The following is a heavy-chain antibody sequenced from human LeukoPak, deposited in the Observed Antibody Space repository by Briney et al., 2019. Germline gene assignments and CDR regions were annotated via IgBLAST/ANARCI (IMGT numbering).Heavy chain of an antibody. D-gene: IGHD5-18*01. CDR2: IYYSGSP. CDR3: ARLSGYSSGYIGY. V-gene: IGHV4-39*01. J-gene: IGHJ4*02. Sequence: PSETLSLTCAVSGGSISSSSYYWGWIRQPPGKGLEWIGSIYYSGSPYYNPSLKSRLTISVDTSKNQFSLRVTSVTAADTAVYYCARLSGYSSGYIGYWGRGTLVTVSS. CDR1: GGSISSSSYY.